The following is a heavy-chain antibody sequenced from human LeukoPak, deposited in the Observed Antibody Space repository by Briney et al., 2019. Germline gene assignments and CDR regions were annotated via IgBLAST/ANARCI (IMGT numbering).Heavy chain of an antibody. CDR3: ARVSVATIEGAYYFDY. D-gene: IGHD5-12*01. CDR2: LYSGGST. J-gene: IGHJ4*02. V-gene: IGHV3-66*01. Sequence: GGSLRLSCAASGFTVSSNYMSWVRQAPGKGLEWASILYSGGSTYYADSVKGRFTISRDNSKNTLYLQMNSLRPEDTAVYYCARVSVATIEGAYYFDYWGQGTLVTVSS. CDR1: GFTVSSNY.